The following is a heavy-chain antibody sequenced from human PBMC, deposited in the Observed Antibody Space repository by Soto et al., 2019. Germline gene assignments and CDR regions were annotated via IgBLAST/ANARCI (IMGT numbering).Heavy chain of an antibody. CDR1: GFPLSTSGVG. CDR2: IYWDDDK. V-gene: IGHV2-5*02. J-gene: IGHJ6*02. Sequence: QITLKESGPTLVKPTQTLTLTCTFSGFPLSTSGVGVAWIRQPPGKALEWLALIYWDDDKRYRPSLESRLTITKDTSKNQVVLTMTSMDSVDTATYYCAYLPCSGGSCYWFSFSGMDVWGQGTTVTVSS. CDR3: AYLPCSGGSCYWFSFSGMDV. D-gene: IGHD2-15*01.